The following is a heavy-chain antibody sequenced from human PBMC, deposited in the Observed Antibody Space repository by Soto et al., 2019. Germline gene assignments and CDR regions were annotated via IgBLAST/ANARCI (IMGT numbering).Heavy chain of an antibody. Sequence: ASVKVSCTASGYTFTSYGISWVRQAPGQGLEWMGWISAYNGNTNYAQKFQGRVTMTRNTSISTAYMELSSLRSEDTAVYYCARGGLYYYDSSGYYYEDYWGQGTLVTVSS. D-gene: IGHD3-22*01. CDR1: GYTFTSYG. CDR2: ISAYNGNT. V-gene: IGHV1-18*01. J-gene: IGHJ4*02. CDR3: ARGGLYYYDSSGYYYEDY.